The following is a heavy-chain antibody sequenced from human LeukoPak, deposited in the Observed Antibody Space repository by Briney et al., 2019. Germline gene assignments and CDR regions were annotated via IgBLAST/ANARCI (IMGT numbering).Heavy chain of an antibody. V-gene: IGHV4-59*01. CDR1: GGSISGYY. Sequence: PSETLSLTRTVSGGSISGYYWSWIRHTPGKGLEWIGYIYSSGSTNYNPSLKSRVTISVDTSKNQFSLKLSSVTAADTAVYYCARHYYHSSGSYSFDYWGQGALVTVSS. D-gene: IGHD3-22*01. CDR3: ARHYYHSSGSYSFDY. J-gene: IGHJ4*02. CDR2: IYSSGST.